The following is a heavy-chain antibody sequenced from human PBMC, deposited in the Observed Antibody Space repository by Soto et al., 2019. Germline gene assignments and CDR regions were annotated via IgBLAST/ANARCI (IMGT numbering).Heavy chain of an antibody. Sequence: SETLSLTCTVSGGSINNNHYYWGWVRQPPGKGLEWIASISYSGTTYYNPSLKSRVTKSIDTSRNQFSLKVTSVTAADTAVYYCARLRGLLTGYVVRDYYYYGMDVWGQGTTVTVSS. D-gene: IGHD3-9*01. V-gene: IGHV4-39*01. J-gene: IGHJ6*02. CDR3: ARLRGLLTGYVVRDYYYYGMDV. CDR2: ISYSGTT. CDR1: GGSINNNHYY.